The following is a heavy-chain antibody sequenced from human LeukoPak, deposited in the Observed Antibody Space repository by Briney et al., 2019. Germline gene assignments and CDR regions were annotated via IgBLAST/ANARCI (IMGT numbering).Heavy chain of an antibody. CDR1: GFTFSSYA. CDR3: AKGPCSGGSCYKTYYYYYYMDV. V-gene: IGHV3-23*01. D-gene: IGHD2-15*01. J-gene: IGHJ6*03. CDR2: ISGSGGST. Sequence: GGSLRLSCAASGFTFSSYAMSWVRQAPGKGLEWVSAISGSGGSTYYADSVKGRFTISRDNSKNTLYLQMSSLRAEDTAVYYCAKGPCSGGSCYKTYYYYYYMDVWGKGTTVTVSS.